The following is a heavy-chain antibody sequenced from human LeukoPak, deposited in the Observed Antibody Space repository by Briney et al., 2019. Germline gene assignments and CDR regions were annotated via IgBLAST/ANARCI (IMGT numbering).Heavy chain of an antibody. CDR2: IIPIFGTA. Sequence: ASVKVSCKASGGTFSSYAISWVRQAPGQGLEWMGGIIPIFGTANYAQKFQGRVTITTDESTSTAYMELSSLRSEDTAVYYCARGLAAAGSRDYYYYMDVWGKGTTVTVSS. V-gene: IGHV1-69*05. CDR1: GGTFSSYA. D-gene: IGHD6-13*01. CDR3: ARGLAAAGSRDYYYYMDV. J-gene: IGHJ6*03.